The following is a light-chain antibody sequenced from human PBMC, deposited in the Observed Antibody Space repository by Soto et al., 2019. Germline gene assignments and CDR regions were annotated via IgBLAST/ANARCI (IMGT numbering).Light chain of an antibody. CDR1: SSDVGGYNY. J-gene: IGLJ1*01. CDR2: DVS. V-gene: IGLV2-14*01. CDR3: SSNTSSSIFGGV. Sequence: QSVLTQPASVSGSPGQSITISCTGTSSDVGGYNYVSWYQQHPGKAPKLMIYDVSNRPSGVSNRFSGSKSGNTASLTISGLQAEDEADYYCSSNTSSSIFGGVFLTSTKVNDL.